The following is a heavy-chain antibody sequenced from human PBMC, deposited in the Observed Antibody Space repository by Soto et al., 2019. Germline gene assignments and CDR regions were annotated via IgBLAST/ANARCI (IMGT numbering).Heavy chain of an antibody. CDR3: AKHYDNGDYYCGMDV. Sequence: QVQLVQSGAEVKKPGSSVKVSCKASGGTFSSYAISWVRQAPGQGLEWMGGIIPIFGTADDAQKFQGRVTITADESTSTAYRELSSLRSEDTAVYYCAKHYDNGDYYCGMDVRGQGTTVTVSS. V-gene: IGHV1-69*12. CDR2: IIPIFGTA. CDR1: GGTFSSYA. J-gene: IGHJ6*02. D-gene: IGHD3-22*01.